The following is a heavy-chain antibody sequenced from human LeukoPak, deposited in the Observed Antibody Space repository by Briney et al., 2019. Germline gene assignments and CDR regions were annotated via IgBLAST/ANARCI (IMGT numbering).Heavy chain of an antibody. J-gene: IGHJ4*02. CDR3: ITPLPYSAQ. V-gene: IGHV3-15*07. Sequence: GGSLRLSCAASGFTFSSYGMHWVRQAPGKGLEWVGRIKPKTDGETTEYAAPVKDRFSISRDDSKSMMYLQMNSLKTEDTAVYYCITPLPYSAQGGQGTLVIVSS. D-gene: IGHD2-21*01. CDR2: IKPKTDGETT. CDR1: GFTFSSYG.